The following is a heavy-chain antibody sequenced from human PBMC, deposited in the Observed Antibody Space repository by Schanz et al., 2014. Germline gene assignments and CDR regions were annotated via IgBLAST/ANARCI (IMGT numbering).Heavy chain of an antibody. D-gene: IGHD5-12*01. CDR1: GDTFRSYT. V-gene: IGHV1-69*02. CDR3: ARTGYDPSLTH. J-gene: IGHJ4*02. Sequence: QVQLVQSGAEVKKPGSSVKVSCKASGDTFRSYTINWVRHAPGQGLEWMGRIIPITGITNYAQKFQGRVTFTAEKSTSTALLEVNSLRSEDTAVYYCARTGYDPSLTHWGQGTLVTVSS. CDR2: IIPITGIT.